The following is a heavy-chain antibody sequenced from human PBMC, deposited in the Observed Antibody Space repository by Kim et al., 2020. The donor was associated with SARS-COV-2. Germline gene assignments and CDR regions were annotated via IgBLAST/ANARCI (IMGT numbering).Heavy chain of an antibody. J-gene: IGHJ4*02. CDR3: ANALNYYGSGSYYNPFDY. D-gene: IGHD3-10*01. Sequence: KDRFTISRDNSKNTLYLQMNSRRAEETAVYYCANALNYYGSGSYYNPFDYWGQGTLVTVSS. V-gene: IGHV3-23*01.